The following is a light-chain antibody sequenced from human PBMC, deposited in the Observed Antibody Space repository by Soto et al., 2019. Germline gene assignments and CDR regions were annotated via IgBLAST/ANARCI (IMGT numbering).Light chain of an antibody. J-gene: IGKJ1*01. CDR2: KAS. CDR3: LQHNSYPMT. V-gene: IGKV1-5*03. Sequence: DIQMTQSPSTLSGSVGDRVTITCRASQTISSWLAWYQQKPGKAPNLLIHKASHLESGVPSRFSGSGSGTEFTLTISSLQPEDFATYYCLQHNSYPMTFGQGTKVDIK. CDR1: QTISSW.